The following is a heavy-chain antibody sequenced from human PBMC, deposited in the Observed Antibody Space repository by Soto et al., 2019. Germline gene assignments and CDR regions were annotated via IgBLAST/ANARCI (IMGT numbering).Heavy chain of an antibody. D-gene: IGHD4-17*01. Sequence: PGGSLRLSCAASGFTFSSYAMSWVRQAPGKGLEWVSAISGSGGSTYYADSVKGRFTISRDNSKNTLCLQMNSLRAEDTAVYYCAKCDSGSYGDYVASFDYWGQGTLVTVSS. V-gene: IGHV3-23*01. J-gene: IGHJ4*02. CDR1: GFTFSSYA. CDR2: ISGSGGST. CDR3: AKCDSGSYGDYVASFDY.